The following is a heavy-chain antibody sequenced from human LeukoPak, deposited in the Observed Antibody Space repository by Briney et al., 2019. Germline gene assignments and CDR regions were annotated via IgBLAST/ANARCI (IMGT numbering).Heavy chain of an antibody. CDR3: ARDLNEATYYDILTGPIPVERGFDY. CDR1: GYTFTSYA. J-gene: IGHJ4*02. V-gene: IGHV1-3*01. CDR2: INAGNGNT. Sequence: ASVKVSCKASGYTFTSYAMHWVRQAPGQRLEWMGWINAGNGNTKYSQKFQGRVTITRDTSASTAYMELSSLRSQDTAVYYCARDLNEATYYDILTGPIPVERGFDYWGQGTLVTVSS. D-gene: IGHD3-9*01.